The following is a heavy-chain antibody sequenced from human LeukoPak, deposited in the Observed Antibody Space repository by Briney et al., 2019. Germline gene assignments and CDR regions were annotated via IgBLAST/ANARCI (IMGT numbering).Heavy chain of an antibody. CDR3: AKANHQIIAAAVDY. CDR1: GFTFDDYA. D-gene: IGHD6-13*01. CDR2: ISYDGSNK. J-gene: IGHJ4*02. V-gene: IGHV3-30-3*01. Sequence: GGSLRLSCAASGFTFDDYAMHWVRQAPGKGLVWVAVISYDGSNKYYADSVKGRFTISRDNSKNTLYLQMNSLRAEDTAVYYCAKANHQIIAAAVDYWGQGTLVTVSS.